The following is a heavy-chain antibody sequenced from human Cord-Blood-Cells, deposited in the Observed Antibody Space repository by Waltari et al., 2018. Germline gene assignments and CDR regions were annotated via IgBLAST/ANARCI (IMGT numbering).Heavy chain of an antibody. V-gene: IGHV3-33*01. Sequence: QVQLVESGGGVVQPGRSLRLSCAASGFPFRSYGMHWVRQAPGKGLEWVAVICYDGSNKYYADSVKGRFTISRDNSKNTLYLQMNSLRAEDTAVYYCARDMITFGGVIEGWGQGTLVTVSS. CDR1: GFPFRSYG. CDR3: ARDMITFGGVIEG. J-gene: IGHJ4*02. D-gene: IGHD3-16*02. CDR2: ICYDGSNK.